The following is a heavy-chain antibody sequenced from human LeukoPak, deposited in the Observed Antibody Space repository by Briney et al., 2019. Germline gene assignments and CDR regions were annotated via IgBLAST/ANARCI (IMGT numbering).Heavy chain of an antibody. D-gene: IGHD1-7*01. V-gene: IGHV3-74*01. CDR1: GFTFNSHW. Sequence: GGSLRLSCGASGFTFNSHWMHWVRQAPGKGLVWVSRINREGNDTIYADSVKGRFTISRDNSKNTLFLQMNSLRTEDTAVYYCAKEGKTRTWNYFQAKPVYWGQGTLVIVSS. CDR2: INREGNDT. J-gene: IGHJ4*02. CDR3: AKEGKTRTWNYFQAKPVY.